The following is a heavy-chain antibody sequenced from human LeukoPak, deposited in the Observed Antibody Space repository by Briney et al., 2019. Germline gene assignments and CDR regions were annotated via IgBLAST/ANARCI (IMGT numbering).Heavy chain of an antibody. CDR2: ITSSGSTI. CDR1: GFNFSTFT. J-gene: IGHJ4*02. CDR3: ARLRTGRFSTSWFDY. D-gene: IGHD6-13*01. V-gene: IGHV3-48*04. Sequence: TGGSLRLSCAASGFNFSTFTMNWVRQAPGKGLEWVSSITSSGSTIFYADSVKGRFTVSRDNAKNSLYLQVYSLTVEDTATYYCARLRTGRFSTSWFDYWGQGSLVTVSS.